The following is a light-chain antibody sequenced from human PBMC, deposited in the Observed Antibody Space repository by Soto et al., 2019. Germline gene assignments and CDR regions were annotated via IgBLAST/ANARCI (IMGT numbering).Light chain of an antibody. CDR2: EGS. CDR3: CSYAGSSTYV. J-gene: IGLJ1*01. CDR1: SSDVGSYNL. Sequence: QSVLTQPASVSGAPGQSITISCTGTSSDVGSYNLVSWDQQHPGKAPKLMIYEGSKRPSGVSNRFSGSKSGNTASLTISGLQAEDEADYSCCSYAGSSTYVFGTGTKVTVL. V-gene: IGLV2-23*01.